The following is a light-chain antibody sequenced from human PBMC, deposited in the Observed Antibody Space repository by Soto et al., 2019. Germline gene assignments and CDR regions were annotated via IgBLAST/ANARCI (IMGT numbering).Light chain of an antibody. CDR1: QSVSNN. Sequence: ILMTQSPATLSVSPGERATLSCRASQSVSNNLAWYQQKPGQAPRLLIYDASTRAPGIPARFTGSGSGTEFTLTISGLQSEDFAVYYCQQYKNWPPWTFGQGTKVEIK. CDR2: DAS. CDR3: QQYKNWPPWT. V-gene: IGKV3-15*01. J-gene: IGKJ1*01.